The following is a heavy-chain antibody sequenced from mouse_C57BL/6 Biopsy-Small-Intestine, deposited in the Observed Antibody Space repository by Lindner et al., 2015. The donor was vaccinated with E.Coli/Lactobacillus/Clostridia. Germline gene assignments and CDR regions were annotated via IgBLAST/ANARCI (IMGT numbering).Heavy chain of an antibody. CDR2: IYPGDGDT. J-gene: IGHJ2*01. Sequence: QLQESGAALVKPGASMKISCKASGYAFSSFWMNWVKQRPGEGLEWIGQIYPGDGDTNYNGNFKGKATLTADKSSSTAYMQLNSLTPEDSAVYFCARLEDDYWGQGTTLTVSS. V-gene: IGHV1-80*01. CDR1: GYAFSSFW. CDR3: ARLEDDY.